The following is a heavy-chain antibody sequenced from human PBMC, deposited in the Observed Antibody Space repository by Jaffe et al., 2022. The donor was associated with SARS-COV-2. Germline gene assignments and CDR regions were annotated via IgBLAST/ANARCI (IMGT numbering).Heavy chain of an antibody. J-gene: IGHJ4*02. V-gene: IGHV4-31*03. Sequence: QVQLQESGPGLVKPSQTLSLTCTVSGASINSGDYYWSWIRQHPEKGLEWIGYIRNSGNTYFSPSFNSRVSMSLDTSENQFSLNLNSVTAADTALYFCATGALYKGFNYWGLGALVTVSS. CDR3: ATGALYKGFNY. D-gene: IGHD1-1*01. CDR2: IRNSGNT. CDR1: GASINSGDYY.